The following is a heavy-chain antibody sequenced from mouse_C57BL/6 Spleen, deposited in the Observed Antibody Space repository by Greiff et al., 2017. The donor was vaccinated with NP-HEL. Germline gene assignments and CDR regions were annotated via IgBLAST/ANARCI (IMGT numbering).Heavy chain of an antibody. CDR3: AMGAAQATDAY. CDR1: GYTFTSYW. D-gene: IGHD3-2*02. J-gene: IGHJ3*01. CDR2: IHPSDSDT. Sequence: QVQLQQPGAELVKPGASVKVSCKASGYTFTSYWMHWVKQRPGQGLEWIGRIHPSDSDTNYHQKFKGKATLTVDKSSSTAYMQLSSLTSEDSAVYYCAMGAAQATDAYWGQGTLVTVSA. V-gene: IGHV1-74*01.